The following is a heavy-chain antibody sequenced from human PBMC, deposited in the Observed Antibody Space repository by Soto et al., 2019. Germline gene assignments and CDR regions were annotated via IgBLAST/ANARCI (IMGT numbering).Heavy chain of an antibody. CDR1: GFTLNNYW. Sequence: QLVESGGGLVQPGGSLRLSCAASGFTLNNYWMHWVRQAPGMGLVWVSRINGDATSTSYADSVKGRFTISRDNARNTLYLQMNSLRAEDTALDCCARGDIAAETFFYYYGMDLWGQGTTASVS. CDR3: ARGDIAAETFFYYYGMDL. J-gene: IGHJ6*02. D-gene: IGHD6-13*01. V-gene: IGHV3-74*01. CDR2: INGDATST.